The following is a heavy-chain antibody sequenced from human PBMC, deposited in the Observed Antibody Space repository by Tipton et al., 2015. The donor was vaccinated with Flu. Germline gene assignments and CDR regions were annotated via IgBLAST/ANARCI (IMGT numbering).Heavy chain of an antibody. CDR1: GGSISSYY. CDR3: AREGVMKGQGGIFDY. CDR2: IYTSGST. Sequence: TLCLTCTVSGGSISSYYWSWIRQPAGKGLEWIGRIYTSGSTNYNPSLKSRVTMSVDTSKNQFSLKLSSVTAADTAVYYCAREGVMKGQGGIFDYWGQGTLVTVSS. D-gene: IGHD1-26*01. J-gene: IGHJ4*02. V-gene: IGHV4-4*07.